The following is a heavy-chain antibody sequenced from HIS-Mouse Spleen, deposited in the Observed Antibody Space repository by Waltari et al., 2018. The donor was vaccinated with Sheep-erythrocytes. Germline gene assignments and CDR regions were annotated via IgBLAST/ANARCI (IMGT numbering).Heavy chain of an antibody. CDR2: IGGSGGST. CDR1: GFTFSSYA. V-gene: IGHV3-23*01. Sequence: EVQLLESGGGLVQPGGSLRLSCAASGFTFSSYAMSWVRQAPGKGLEWVSAIGGSGGSTYYADSLKGRFTISRDNSKNTLDLQMNSLRAEDTAVYYCAKGEPNYYDSSGYYNYFDYWGQGTLVTVSS. D-gene: IGHD3-22*01. CDR3: AKGEPNYYDSSGYYNYFDY. J-gene: IGHJ4*02.